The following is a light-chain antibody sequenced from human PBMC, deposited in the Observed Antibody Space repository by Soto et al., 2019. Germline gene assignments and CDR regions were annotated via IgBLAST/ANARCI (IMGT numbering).Light chain of an antibody. J-gene: IGKJ1*01. CDR1: QTVSSTY. CDR3: QQYDYLVT. V-gene: IGKV3-20*01. CDR2: GAS. Sequence: EIVLTQSPVTLSFSPGETATLSCSASQTVSSTYLAWYQHKPGRAPRLLIDGASSRAAGIPDRFSGSGSGTDFTLTISRLEPEDLAVYYCQQYDYLVTFGQGTKVDIK.